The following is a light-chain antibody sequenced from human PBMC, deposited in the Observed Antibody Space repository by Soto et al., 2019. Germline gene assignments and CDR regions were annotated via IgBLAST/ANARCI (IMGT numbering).Light chain of an antibody. CDR1: SSDVGIYDL. CDR3: CSYAGSSTQI. Sequence: QSALTQPASVSGSPGQSITISCTGTSSDVGIYDLDSWYQQHPGKAPKLLIYEVNKRPSGVFNRFSGSKSGNTASLTISGLQAEDEGDYYCCSYAGSSTQIFGGGTKLTVL. CDR2: EVN. J-gene: IGLJ2*01. V-gene: IGLV2-23*02.